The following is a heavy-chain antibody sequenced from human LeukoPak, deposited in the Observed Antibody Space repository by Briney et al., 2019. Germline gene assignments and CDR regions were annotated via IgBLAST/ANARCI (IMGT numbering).Heavy chain of an antibody. CDR2: ISSSSSYI. J-gene: IGHJ3*02. V-gene: IGHV3-21*01. Sequence: GGSLRLSCAASGFTFSSYAMNWVRQAPGKGLEWVSSISSSSSYIYYADSVKGRFTISRDNAKNSLYLQMNSLRAEDTAVYYCARLIVVVPAAGPDGVNIWGQGKIATVSS. D-gene: IGHD2-2*01. CDR1: GFTFSSYA. CDR3: ARLIVVVPAAGPDGVNI.